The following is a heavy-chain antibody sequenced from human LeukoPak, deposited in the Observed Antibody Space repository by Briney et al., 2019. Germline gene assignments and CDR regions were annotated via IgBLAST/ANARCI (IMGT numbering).Heavy chain of an antibody. D-gene: IGHD2-2*01. V-gene: IGHV1-69*04. CDR1: GGTFSSYA. J-gene: IGHJ2*01. CDR2: IIPILGIA. CDR3: ARDPGYCSSTSCSLVNGNWYFDL. Sequence: SVKVSCKASGGTFSSYAISWVRQAPGQGLEWMGRIIPILGIANYAQKFRGRVTITADKSTSTAYMELSSLRSEDTAVYYCARDPGYCSSTSCSLVNGNWYFDLWGRGTLVTVSS.